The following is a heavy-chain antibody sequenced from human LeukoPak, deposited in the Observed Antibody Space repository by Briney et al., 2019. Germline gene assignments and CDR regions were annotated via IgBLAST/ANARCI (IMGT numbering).Heavy chain of an antibody. Sequence: GGSLRLSCAASGFTFSSYWMSWVRQAPGKGLEWVANIKQDGSEKYYVDSVKGRFTISKDNSKNTLYVQMNSLRVEDTAVYFCARGYDSNLDYYYYMDVWGKGTTVTVSS. CDR3: ARGYDSNLDYYYYMDV. CDR2: IKQDGSEK. J-gene: IGHJ6*03. V-gene: IGHV3-7*04. D-gene: IGHD3-16*01. CDR1: GFTFSSYW.